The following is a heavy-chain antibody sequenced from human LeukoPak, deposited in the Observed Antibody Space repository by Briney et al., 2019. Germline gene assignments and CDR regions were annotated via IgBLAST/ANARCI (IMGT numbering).Heavy chain of an antibody. CDR3: ARAHGYSDAFDI. D-gene: IGHD2-15*01. V-gene: IGHV3-48*01. CDR1: GFTFSNYA. Sequence: GGSLRLSCAASGFTFSNYAMSWVRQSPEKGLEWVSYISSSSSTIYYADSVKGRFTISRDNAKNSLYLQMNSLRAEDTALYYCARAHGYSDAFDIWGQGTMVTVSS. CDR2: ISSSSSTI. J-gene: IGHJ3*02.